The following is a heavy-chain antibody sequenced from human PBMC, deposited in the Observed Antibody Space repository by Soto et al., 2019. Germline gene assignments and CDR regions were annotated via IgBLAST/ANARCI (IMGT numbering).Heavy chain of an antibody. CDR3: TRQGGTSWYREVFDL. D-gene: IGHD6-13*01. V-gene: IGHV3-30-3*01. CDR1: GFIFRSYA. Sequence: GGSLRLSCAASGFIFRSYAMHWVRQAPGKGLEWVAVTSYDGGDKYYADSVKGRFTISRDDSKSTLYLQMISLRDEDTAIYYCTRQGGTSWYREVFDLWGQGTPVTVSS. J-gene: IGHJ4*02. CDR2: TSYDGGDK.